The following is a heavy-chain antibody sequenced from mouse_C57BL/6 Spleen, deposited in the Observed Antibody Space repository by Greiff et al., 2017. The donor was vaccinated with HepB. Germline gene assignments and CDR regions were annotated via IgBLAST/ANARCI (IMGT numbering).Heavy chain of an antibody. D-gene: IGHD2-10*02. J-gene: IGHJ3*01. CDR2: IDPSDSYT. CDR1: GYTFTSYW. CDR3: AREEYGHGFAY. Sequence: QVQLKQPGAELVKPGASVKLSCKASGYTFTSYWMQWVKQRPGQGFEWIGEIDPSDSYTNYNQKFKGKATLTVDTSSSTAYMQLSSLTSEDSAVYYCAREEYGHGFAYWGQGTLVTVSA. V-gene: IGHV1-50*01.